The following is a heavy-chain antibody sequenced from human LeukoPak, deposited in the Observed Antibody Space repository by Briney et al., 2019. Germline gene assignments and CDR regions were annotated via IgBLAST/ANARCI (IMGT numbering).Heavy chain of an antibody. CDR2: INSDGSST. J-gene: IGHJ6*03. V-gene: IGHV3-74*01. Sequence: GGSLRLTCAGSGFTFSSYWMHWVPQAPGKGLVWVSRINSDGSSTIYADSVKGRFTISRDNAKNTLYLQMNSLRAEDTAVYYCARGGSGKTGYSSSWYLNYYYYMDVWGKGTTVTISS. D-gene: IGHD6-13*01. CDR1: GFTFSSYW. CDR3: ARGGSGKTGYSSSWYLNYYYYMDV.